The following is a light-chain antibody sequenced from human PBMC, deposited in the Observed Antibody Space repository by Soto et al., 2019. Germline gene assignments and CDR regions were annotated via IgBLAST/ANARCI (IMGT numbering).Light chain of an antibody. Sequence: EIVLTQSPGTLSLSQGERATLSCRASQSVSSSYFAWYQQKPGQAPRLLISGASSRATGIPDRFSGSGSGPDFPLTISRLEPEDFAVYYCQQYGSSPFTFGPGTKVDIK. CDR3: QQYGSSPFT. CDR1: QSVSSSY. V-gene: IGKV3-20*01. J-gene: IGKJ3*01. CDR2: GAS.